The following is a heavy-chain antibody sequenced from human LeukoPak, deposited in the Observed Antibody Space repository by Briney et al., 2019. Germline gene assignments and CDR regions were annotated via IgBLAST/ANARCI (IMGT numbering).Heavy chain of an antibody. D-gene: IGHD6-13*01. Sequence: SETLSLTCTVSGGSISSYYWNWIRQPPGKGLEWIGYIYYSGSTNYNPSLKSRVTISVDTSKNQFSLKLSSVTAADTAVYYCARDTYSSSWPYYYYYMDVWGKGTTVTVSS. J-gene: IGHJ6*03. V-gene: IGHV4-59*01. CDR2: IYYSGST. CDR3: ARDTYSSSWPYYYYYMDV. CDR1: GGSISSYY.